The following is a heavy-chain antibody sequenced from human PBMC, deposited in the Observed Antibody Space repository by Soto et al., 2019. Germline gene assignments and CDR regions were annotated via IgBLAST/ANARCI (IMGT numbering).Heavy chain of an antibody. Sequence: GASVKVSCKASGGTFSSYAISWVRQAPGQGLEWMGGIIPIFGTANYAQKFQGRVTITADESTSTAYMGLSSLRSEDTAVYYCARLTIFGVAPFDYWGQGTQVTVSS. CDR3: ARLTIFGVAPFDY. CDR1: GGTFSSYA. J-gene: IGHJ4*02. CDR2: IIPIFGTA. V-gene: IGHV1-69*13. D-gene: IGHD3-3*01.